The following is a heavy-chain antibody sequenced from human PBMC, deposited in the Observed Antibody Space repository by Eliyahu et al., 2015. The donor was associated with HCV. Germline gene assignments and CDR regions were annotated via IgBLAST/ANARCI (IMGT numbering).Heavy chain of an antibody. J-gene: IGHJ3*02. D-gene: IGHD2/OR15-2a*01. CDR2: IYWDDDK. V-gene: IGHV2-5*02. CDR1: GFSLTTSGVG. Sequence: QITLEESGPALVKPTQTLTLTCTFSGFSLTTSGVGVAWIRQPPGKALEWLALIYWDDDKHYSPSLKSRLTITKDTSKSQVVLTMTNMDPVDTATYFCAHRRADEQYPDGFDIWGQGTMVTVSS. CDR3: AHRRADEQYPDGFDI.